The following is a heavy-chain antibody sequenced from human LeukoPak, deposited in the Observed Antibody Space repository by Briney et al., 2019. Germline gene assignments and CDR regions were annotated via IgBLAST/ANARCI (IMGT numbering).Heavy chain of an antibody. Sequence: GASVTVSCKASGYTFTSYAMHWVRQAPGQRLEWMGWINAGNGNTKYSQKFQGRVTITRDTSASTAYMELSSLRSEDTAVYYCARGLTGSVFDPWGQGTLVTVSS. CDR3: ARGLTGSVFDP. V-gene: IGHV1-3*01. J-gene: IGHJ5*02. CDR2: INAGNGNT. D-gene: IGHD1-20*01. CDR1: GYTFTSYA.